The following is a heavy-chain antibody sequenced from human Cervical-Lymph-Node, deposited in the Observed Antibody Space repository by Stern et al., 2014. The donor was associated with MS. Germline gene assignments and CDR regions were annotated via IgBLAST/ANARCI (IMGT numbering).Heavy chain of an antibody. J-gene: IGHJ4*02. CDR3: ARGRELLSLDY. Sequence: QLVQSGAEVKKPGASVKVSCKASGYTFTSYDINWVRQATGQGLEWMGWMNPNSGKAVYAKKFQGRVTMTSESSTSAAYLELTSLRSEDTAVFYCARGRELLSLDYWGQGTLVTVSS. CDR1: GYTFTSYD. CDR2: MNPNSGKA. D-gene: IGHD1-26*01. V-gene: IGHV1-8*02.